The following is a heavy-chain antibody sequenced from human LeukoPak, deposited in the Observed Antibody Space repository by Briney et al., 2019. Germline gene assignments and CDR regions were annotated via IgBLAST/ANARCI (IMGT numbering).Heavy chain of an antibody. J-gene: IGHJ4*02. Sequence: TGGSLRLSCAASGFTFSSYWMHWVRQAPGKGLVWVSRISSDGRSTSYADSVKGRFTISRDNAKNTLYLQMNSLRGEDTAVYYCARSLVDYWGQGTLVTVSS. CDR3: ARSLVDY. CDR1: GFTFSSYW. V-gene: IGHV3-74*01. CDR2: ISSDGRST.